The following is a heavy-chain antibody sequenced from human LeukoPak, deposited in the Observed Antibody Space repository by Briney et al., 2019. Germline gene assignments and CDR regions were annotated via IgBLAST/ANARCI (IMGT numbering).Heavy chain of an antibody. D-gene: IGHD1-26*01. J-gene: IGHJ3*02. CDR1: GFTFSKYA. Sequence: GRSLRLSCAASGFTFSKYAMHWVRQTPGKGLEWVADIWNDGSDENYADSVKGRFTISSDNSKNTLYLQMNSLRAEDTAVYYCAFEIGRSQGAFDIWGQGTMITVSS. CDR2: IWNDGSDE. CDR3: AFEIGRSQGAFDI. V-gene: IGHV3-33*01.